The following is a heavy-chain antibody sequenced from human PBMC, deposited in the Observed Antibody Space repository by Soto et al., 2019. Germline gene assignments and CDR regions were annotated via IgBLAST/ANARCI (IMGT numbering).Heavy chain of an antibody. CDR1: GFTFSSYG. J-gene: IGHJ6*02. CDR3: ARDRTAQQQKGLWGSRDYYYYGMDV. CDR2: ISYSGSNK. Sequence: PGGSLRLSCAASGFTFSSYGMHWVRQAPGKGLEWVAAISYSGSNKYYADSVKGRFTISRDNSKNTVYLQMNSLRAEDTAVYYCARDRTAQQQKGLWGSRDYYYYGMDVWGQGTTVTVSS. D-gene: IGHD6-13*01. V-gene: IGHV3-30*03.